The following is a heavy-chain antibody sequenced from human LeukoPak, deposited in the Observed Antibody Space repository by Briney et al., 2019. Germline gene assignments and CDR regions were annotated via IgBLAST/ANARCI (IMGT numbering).Heavy chain of an antibody. CDR1: GGSFRGYY. CDR3: ARGGPAPYYDFWSALGGFDP. J-gene: IGHJ5*02. D-gene: IGHD3-3*01. Sequence: PSETLSLTCAVYGGSFRGYYWSWIRQPPGKGLEWIGEINHSGSTNYNPSLKSRVTISVDTSKNQFSLKLSSVTAADTAVYYCARGGPAPYYDFWSALGGFDPWGQGTLVTVSS. CDR2: INHSGST. V-gene: IGHV4-34*01.